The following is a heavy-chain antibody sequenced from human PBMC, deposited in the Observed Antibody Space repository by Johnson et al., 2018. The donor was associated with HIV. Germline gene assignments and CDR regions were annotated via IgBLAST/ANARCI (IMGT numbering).Heavy chain of an antibody. CDR2: ISYDGSYK. CDR1: GFTFSRYA. Sequence: QVHLVESGGGVVQPGRSLRLSCAASGFTFSRYAMHCVRQAPGKGLEWVAVISYDGSYKYYADSVKGRLTISRDNSKNTLYLQMKSLRAEDTAVYYCAKGRSGTTASIDAFDIWGQGTMVTVSS. CDR3: AKGRSGTTASIDAFDI. V-gene: IGHV3-30*18. J-gene: IGHJ3*02. D-gene: IGHD1-7*01.